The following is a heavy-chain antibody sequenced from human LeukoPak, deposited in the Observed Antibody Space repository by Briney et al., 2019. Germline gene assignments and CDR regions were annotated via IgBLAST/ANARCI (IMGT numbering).Heavy chain of an antibody. J-gene: IGHJ5*02. Sequence: GASVKVSCKASGYTFTGYYMHWVRQAPGQGLEWMGWINPNSGGTNYAQKFQGRVTMTRDTSISTAYMELSSLRSEDTAVYYCAREVLVGATGWFDPWGQGTLVTVSS. CDR3: AREVLVGATGWFDP. CDR1: GYTFTGYY. CDR2: INPNSGGT. V-gene: IGHV1-2*02. D-gene: IGHD1-26*01.